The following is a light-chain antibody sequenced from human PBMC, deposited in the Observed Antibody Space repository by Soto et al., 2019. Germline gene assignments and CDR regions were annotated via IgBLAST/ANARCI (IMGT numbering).Light chain of an antibody. CDR2: AAS. Sequence: DIPLPQSPSFLSASVGNRVTITCRASHGISSYLAWYQQKPGKAPKLLIYAASTLQSGVPSRFSGSGSGTEFTLTISSLQPEDFATYYCQQLNSYPRTFGQGTNVDI. J-gene: IGKJ1*01. CDR3: QQLNSYPRT. V-gene: IGKV1-9*01. CDR1: HGISSY.